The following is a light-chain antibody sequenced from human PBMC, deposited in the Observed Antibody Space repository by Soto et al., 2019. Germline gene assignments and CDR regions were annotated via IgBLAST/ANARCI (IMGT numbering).Light chain of an antibody. V-gene: IGKV3-20*01. CDR1: QSVSSSY. CDR3: QQYGSSPPYT. J-gene: IGKJ2*01. Sequence: EIVLTQSPGTLSLSPGERATLSCRASQSVSSSYLTWYQQRPGQAPRLLIYRASRRATGIADRFSASGSGTDFTLTISRLEPEDSAVYYCQQYGSSPPYTFGQGTKLEI. CDR2: RAS.